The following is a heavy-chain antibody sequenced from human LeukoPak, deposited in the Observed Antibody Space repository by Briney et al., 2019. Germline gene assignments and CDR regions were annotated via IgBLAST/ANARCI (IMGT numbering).Heavy chain of an antibody. J-gene: IGHJ4*02. CDR3: AREGRGYYYDSSGYCDY. V-gene: IGHV3-11*01. CDR1: GFTFSDYY. CDR2: ISSSGTTI. Sequence: GGSLRLSCAASGFTFSDYYMSWVRQAPGKGLEWVSYISSSGTTISYADSVKGRFTISRDNANNSLYLQMNSLRAEDTAVYYCAREGRGYYYDSSGYCDYWGQGTLVTVSS. D-gene: IGHD3-22*01.